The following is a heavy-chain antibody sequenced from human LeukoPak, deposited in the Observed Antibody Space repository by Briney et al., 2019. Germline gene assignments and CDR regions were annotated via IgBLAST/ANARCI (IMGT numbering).Heavy chain of an antibody. J-gene: IGHJ4*02. V-gene: IGHV1-69*13. Sequence: SVKVSCKASGGTFSSYAISWVRQAPGQGLEWMGGIIPIFGTANYAQKFQGRVTITADEPTSTAYMELSSLRSEDTAVDYCARAHCSSTSCHQYYFDYWGQGTLVTVSS. CDR2: IIPIFGTA. CDR1: GGTFSSYA. D-gene: IGHD2-2*01. CDR3: ARAHCSSTSCHQYYFDY.